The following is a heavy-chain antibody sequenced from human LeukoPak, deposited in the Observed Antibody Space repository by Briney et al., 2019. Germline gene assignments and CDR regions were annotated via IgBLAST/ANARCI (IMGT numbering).Heavy chain of an antibody. D-gene: IGHD2-15*01. CDR2: ISSSGSYI. J-gene: IGHJ4*02. CDR1: GFTFRSYS. V-gene: IGHV3-21*01. Sequence: GGSLRLSCAASGFTFRSYSMNWVRQPPGKGLEWVSSISSSGSYIYYADSVEGRFSISRDSAKNSLYLQMNSLRAEDTAVYYCARGPQFCSGGSFYGYYFDYWGQGTLVTVSS. CDR3: ARGPQFCSGGSFYGYYFDY.